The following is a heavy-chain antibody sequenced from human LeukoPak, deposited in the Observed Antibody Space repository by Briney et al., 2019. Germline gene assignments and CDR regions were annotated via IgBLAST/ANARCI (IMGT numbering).Heavy chain of an antibody. CDR3: ARVVGATKEEYYVDY. V-gene: IGHV3-21*04. J-gene: IGHJ4*02. CDR2: ISSSTGYI. D-gene: IGHD1-26*01. CDR1: GFTFSSYN. Sequence: GGSLRLSCAASGFTFSSYNMSWVRQAPGKGLEWVSSISSSTGYIYYADSVKGRFTISRDNAKNSLYLQMNSLRAEDTAVYYCARVVGATKEEYYVDYGGQGTLVTVSA.